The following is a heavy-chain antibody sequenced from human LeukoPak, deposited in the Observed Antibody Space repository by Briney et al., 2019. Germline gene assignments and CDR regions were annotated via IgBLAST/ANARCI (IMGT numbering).Heavy chain of an antibody. D-gene: IGHD6-19*01. V-gene: IGHV3-30-3*01. CDR3: ARGPAVAVAGTSWFDP. CDR2: ISYDGSNK. Sequence: GGSLRLSCAASGFTFSSYAMHWVRQAPGKGLEWVAVISYDGSNKYYADSAKGRFTISRDNSKNTLYLQMNSLRAEDTAVYYCARGPAVAVAGTSWFDPWGQGTLVTVSS. J-gene: IGHJ5*02. CDR1: GFTFSSYA.